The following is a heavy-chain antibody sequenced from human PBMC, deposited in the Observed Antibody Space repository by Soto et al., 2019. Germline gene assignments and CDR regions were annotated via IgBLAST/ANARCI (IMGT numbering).Heavy chain of an antibody. J-gene: IGHJ5*02. CDR3: AREGAAAAGGWFDP. CDR1: GGTFSSYA. Sequence: QVQLVQSGAEVKKPGSSVKVSCKASGGTFSSYAISWVRQAPGQGLEWMGGIIPIFGTANYAQKFQGRVTXXAXEXXSTAYMELSSLRSEDTAVYYCAREGAAAAGGWFDPWGQGTLVTVSS. CDR2: IIPIFGTA. D-gene: IGHD6-13*01. V-gene: IGHV1-69*12.